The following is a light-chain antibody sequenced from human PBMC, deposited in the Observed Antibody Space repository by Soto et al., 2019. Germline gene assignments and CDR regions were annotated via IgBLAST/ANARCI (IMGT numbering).Light chain of an antibody. Sequence: QSVLTQPPSVSGAPGQRVTISCTGSNSNIGAGYNVHWYQHLPGTAPKLLIYGNSNRPSGVPDRFSGSKSGTSASLAITGLQAEDEADYYCQSYDTSLSGYVVFGGGTQLTVL. J-gene: IGLJ2*01. CDR3: QSYDTSLSGYVV. CDR1: NSNIGAGYN. V-gene: IGLV1-40*01. CDR2: GNS.